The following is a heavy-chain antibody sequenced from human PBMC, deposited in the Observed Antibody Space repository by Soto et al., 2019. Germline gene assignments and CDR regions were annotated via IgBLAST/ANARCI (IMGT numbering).Heavy chain of an antibody. CDR3: ASGYCSGGSCYSRNAFDI. Sequence: VKVSCKASGYTFTSYYMHWVRQAPGQGLEWMGIINPSGGSTSYAQKFQGRVTMTRDTSTSTVYMELSSLRSEDTAVYYCASGYCSGGSCYSRNAFDIWGQGTMVTVSS. J-gene: IGHJ3*02. CDR2: INPSGGST. CDR1: GYTFTSYY. V-gene: IGHV1-46*03. D-gene: IGHD2-15*01.